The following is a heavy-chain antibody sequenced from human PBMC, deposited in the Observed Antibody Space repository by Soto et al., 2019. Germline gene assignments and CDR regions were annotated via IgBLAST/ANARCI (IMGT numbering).Heavy chain of an antibody. J-gene: IGHJ4*02. CDR1: CYTFTSYG. CDR3: ARDLPRFTYYYDSSGYYFDY. D-gene: IGHD3-22*01. V-gene: IGHV1-18*04. Sequence: EASVKVSCKASCYTFTSYGISWVRQAPGQGLEWMGWISAYNGNTNYAQKLQGRVTMTTDTSTSTAYMELRSLRSDDTAVYYCARDLPRFTYYYDSSGYYFDYWGQGTLVTVSS. CDR2: ISAYNGNT.